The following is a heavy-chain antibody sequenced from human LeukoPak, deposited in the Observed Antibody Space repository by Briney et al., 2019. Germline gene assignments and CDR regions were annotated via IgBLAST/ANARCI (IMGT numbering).Heavy chain of an antibody. CDR2: INPNSGGT. CDR3: ARDLPGEAGTVPFDY. J-gene: IGHJ4*02. V-gene: IGHV1-2*04. CDR1: GYTFTSYY. Sequence: ASEKVSCKASGYTFTSYYMHWVRQAPGQGLEWMGWINPNSGGTNYAQKFQGWVTMTRDTSISTAYMELSRLRSDDTAVYYCARDLPGEAGTVPFDYWGQGTLVTVSS. D-gene: IGHD6-19*01.